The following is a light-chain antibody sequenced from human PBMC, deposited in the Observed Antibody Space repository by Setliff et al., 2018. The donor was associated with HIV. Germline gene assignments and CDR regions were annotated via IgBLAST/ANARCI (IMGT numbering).Light chain of an antibody. CDR1: SRDVGGHDY. J-gene: IGLJ1*01. Sequence: SALTQPASVSGSPGQSITIACSGTSRDVGGHDYVSWYQQEPGKAPKLIIYDVNKRPSGVSSRFSGSKSGNKASLTISGLQTEDEVDYYCSSFTSRNTYVFGTGTKVTVL. V-gene: IGLV2-14*01. CDR3: SSFTSRNTYV. CDR2: DVN.